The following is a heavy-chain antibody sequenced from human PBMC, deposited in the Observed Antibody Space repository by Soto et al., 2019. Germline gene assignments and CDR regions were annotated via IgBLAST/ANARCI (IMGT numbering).Heavy chain of an antibody. CDR2: INSDGSST. J-gene: IGHJ4*02. CDR3: AREPQGMVRGAEFDY. V-gene: IGHV3-74*01. Sequence: GGSLRLSCAASGFTFSSYWMHWVRQAPGKGLVWVSRINSDGSSTSYADSVKGRFTISRDNAKNTLYLQMNSLRAEDTAVYYCAREPQGMVRGAEFDYWGQGTLVTVSS. D-gene: IGHD3-10*01. CDR1: GFTFSSYW.